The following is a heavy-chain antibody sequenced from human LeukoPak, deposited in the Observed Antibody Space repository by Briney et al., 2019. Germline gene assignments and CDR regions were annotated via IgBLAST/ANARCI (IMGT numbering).Heavy chain of an antibody. D-gene: IGHD2-2*01. Sequence: PGGSLRLSCAASGFTFSTYAMSWVRQAPGEGLEWVSTISGSDGSTYYADSVKGRFTISRDNSKNTLYLQMNSLRAEDTAVYYCAKGERGYCSDTSCYHFDYWGQGTLVTVSS. CDR1: GFTFSTYA. V-gene: IGHV3-23*01. J-gene: IGHJ4*02. CDR2: ISGSDGST. CDR3: AKGERGYCSDTSCYHFDY.